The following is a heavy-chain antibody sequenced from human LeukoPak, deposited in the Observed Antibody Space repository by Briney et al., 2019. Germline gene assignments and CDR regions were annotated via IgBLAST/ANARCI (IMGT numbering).Heavy chain of an antibody. V-gene: IGHV3-23*01. Sequence: GGSLRLSCAASGFTFSNYAMSWVRQAPGKGLDWVSLISPGGDSTYYADSVKGRFTISRDNSKNTLYLQMNSLRAEDAAVYYCAKDGGVAGTFGAFDYWGQGTLVTVSS. CDR1: GFTFSNYA. J-gene: IGHJ4*02. D-gene: IGHD6-19*01. CDR3: AKDGGVAGTFGAFDY. CDR2: ISPGGDST.